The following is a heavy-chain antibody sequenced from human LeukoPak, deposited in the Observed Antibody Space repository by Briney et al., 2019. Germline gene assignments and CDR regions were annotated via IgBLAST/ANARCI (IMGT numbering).Heavy chain of an antibody. J-gene: IGHJ4*02. CDR1: GDSTASHAYY. V-gene: IGHV4-39*01. CDR3: ARHLYSSTRNPTFDY. Sequence: SETLSLTCTVSGDSTASHAYYWGWIRQPPGKGLEWLGSSYYTGSTYYNPSLESRVTISLDTPKNQFSLKLSSVTVADTAIYYCARHLYSSTRNPTFDYWGQGTRVTVSS. CDR2: SYYTGST. D-gene: IGHD5-18*01.